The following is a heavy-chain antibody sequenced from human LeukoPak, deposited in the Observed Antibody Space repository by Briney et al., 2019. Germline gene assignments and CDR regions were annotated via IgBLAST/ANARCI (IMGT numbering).Heavy chain of an antibody. CDR3: ARQGWFGELTRGYFDY. CDR1: GFTFSSYE. D-gene: IGHD3-10*01. J-gene: IGHJ4*02. V-gene: IGHV3-48*03. Sequence: GGSLRLSCAASGFTFSSYEMNWVRQAPGKGLEWVSYISSSGSTIYYADSVEGRFTISRDNAKNSLYLQMNSLSAEDTAVYYCARQGWFGELTRGYFDYWGQGTLVTVSS. CDR2: ISSSGSTI.